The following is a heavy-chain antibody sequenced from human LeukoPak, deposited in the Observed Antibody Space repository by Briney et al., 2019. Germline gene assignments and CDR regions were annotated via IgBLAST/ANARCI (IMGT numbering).Heavy chain of an antibody. CDR1: GGPVRSDSYY. Sequence: SETLSLTCTVSGGPVRSDSYYWSWIRQPPGKGLEWIGYVYYSGSTNYNPSLKSRVTISVDTSKNQFSLKLRSVTAADTAVYYCARARGTRGLIVVITASDYWGQGTLVTVSS. CDR3: ARARGTRGLIVVITASDY. D-gene: IGHD3-22*01. J-gene: IGHJ4*02. CDR2: VYYSGST. V-gene: IGHV4-61*01.